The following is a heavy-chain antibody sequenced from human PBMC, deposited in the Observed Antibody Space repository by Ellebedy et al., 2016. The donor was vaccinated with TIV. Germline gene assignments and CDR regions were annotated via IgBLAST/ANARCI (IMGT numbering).Heavy chain of an antibody. CDR1: GFTFSGYW. CDR2: IKADGSEA. V-gene: IGHV3-7*03. J-gene: IGHJ4*02. Sequence: GESLKISCAASGFTFSGYWMSWVRQAPGKGLEWVANIKADGSEAYYVDSVKGRFTISRDNAKNPLYLQMSNLRAEDTAVFYCARAGGRHSTGSGFYWGQGTRVTVST. D-gene: IGHD2-2*01. CDR3: ARAGGRHSTGSGFY.